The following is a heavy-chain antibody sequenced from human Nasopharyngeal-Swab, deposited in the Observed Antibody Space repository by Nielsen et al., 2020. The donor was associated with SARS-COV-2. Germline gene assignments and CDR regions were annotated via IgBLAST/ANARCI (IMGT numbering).Heavy chain of an antibody. J-gene: IGHJ3*02. CDR3: ARDLTVYRYYDSSGYYYVAFDI. Sequence: SVKVSCKASGGTFSSYAISWVRQAPGQGLEWMGGIIPIFGTANYAQKFQGRVTITADESTSTAYMELSSLRSEDTAVYYCARDLTVYRYYDSSGYYYVAFDIWGQGTMVTFSS. V-gene: IGHV1-69*13. CDR1: GGTFSSYA. CDR2: IIPIFGTA. D-gene: IGHD3-22*01.